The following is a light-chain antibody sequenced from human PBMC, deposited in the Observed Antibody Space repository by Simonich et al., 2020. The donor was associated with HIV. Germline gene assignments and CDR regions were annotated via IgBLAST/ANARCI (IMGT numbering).Light chain of an antibody. V-gene: IGKV4-1*01. J-gene: IGKJ1*01. CDR2: WAS. CDR3: QQYYSTPRT. Sequence: DIVMTQSPDSLAVSLGERATINCKSSQSVLYNSNNKNYLVWYQQKPGQPPKLLIYWASTRESGVPDRFSGSGSWTDFTLTISSLQAEDVAVYYCQQYYSTPRTFGQGTKVEIK. CDR1: QSVLYNSNNKNY.